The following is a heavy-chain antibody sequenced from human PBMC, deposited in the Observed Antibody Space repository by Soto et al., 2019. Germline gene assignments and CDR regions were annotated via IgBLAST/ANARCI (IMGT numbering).Heavy chain of an antibody. CDR3: AIATKLGPRGDP. V-gene: IGHV1-18*01. Sequence: ASVKVSCKASGCTFTSYGISWVRQAPGQGPEWMGWISAYNGNTNYAQKLQGRVTMTTDTSTSTAYMELRSLRSDDTAVYYCAIATKLGPRGDPWGQGTLVTVSS. D-gene: IGHD1-7*01. J-gene: IGHJ5*02. CDR2: ISAYNGNT. CDR1: GCTFTSYG.